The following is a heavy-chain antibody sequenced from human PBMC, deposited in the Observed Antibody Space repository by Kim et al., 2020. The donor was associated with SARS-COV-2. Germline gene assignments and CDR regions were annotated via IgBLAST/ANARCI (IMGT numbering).Heavy chain of an antibody. V-gene: IGHV1-8*01. CDR3: ARGVIDF. CDR2: RGNT. J-gene: IGHJ4*02. Sequence: RGNTGYAQKLQGRVNMTWNTSINTAYMELSSLGSEDTAVYYCARGVIDFWGQGTLVTVSS.